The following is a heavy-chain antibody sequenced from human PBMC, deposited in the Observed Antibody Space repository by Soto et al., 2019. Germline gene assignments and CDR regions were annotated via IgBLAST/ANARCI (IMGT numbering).Heavy chain of an antibody. CDR3: ARVVYSSSSEADY. CDR2: IIPIFGTA. V-gene: IGHV1-69*13. CDR1: GGTFSSYA. J-gene: IGHJ4*02. Sequence: SVKVSCKASGGTFSSYAISWVRQAPGQGLEWMGGIIPIFGTANYAQKFQGRVTITADESTSTAYMELSSLRSEDTAVYYCARVVYSSSSEADYWGQGTLVPVSS. D-gene: IGHD6-6*01.